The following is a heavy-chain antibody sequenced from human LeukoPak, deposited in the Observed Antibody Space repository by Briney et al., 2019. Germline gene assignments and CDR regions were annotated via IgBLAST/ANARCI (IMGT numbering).Heavy chain of an antibody. CDR2: MYPGGSDT. D-gene: IGHD5-18*01. Sequence: GESLKISCKTSGYRFIDYWIGWVRQMPGKGLEWMGIMYPGGSDTRYSPSFQGQVTISAGKSISTAYLQWSSLKASDTAMYFCARLLGGYTYGYVAYWGQGTLVTVSS. J-gene: IGHJ4*02. CDR3: ARLLGGYTYGYVAY. V-gene: IGHV5-51*01. CDR1: GYRFIDYW.